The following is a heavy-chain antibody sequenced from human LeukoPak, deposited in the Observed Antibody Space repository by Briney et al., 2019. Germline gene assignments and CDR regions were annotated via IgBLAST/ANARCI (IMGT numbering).Heavy chain of an antibody. CDR1: GFTLSSYA. D-gene: IGHD1-26*01. Sequence: GGSLRLSCAASGFTLSSYAMNWVRQAPGKGLEWVSFISGSGDTTYYADSVKGRFTISRDSSKNTLYLQMNSLRAEDTAVYYCAKSRGESRGASNYWGQGTLVTVSS. J-gene: IGHJ4*02. V-gene: IGHV3-23*01. CDR3: AKSRGESRGASNY. CDR2: ISGSGDTT.